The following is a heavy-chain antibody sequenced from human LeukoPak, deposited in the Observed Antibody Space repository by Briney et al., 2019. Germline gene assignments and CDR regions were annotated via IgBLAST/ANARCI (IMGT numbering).Heavy chain of an antibody. CDR3: ARDYDSSGYFFGY. D-gene: IGHD3-22*01. V-gene: IGHV4-59*01. CDR2: IYYSGST. J-gene: IGHJ4*02. Sequence: PSETLSLTCTVSGGSISSYYWSWIRQPPGEGLEWIGYIYYSGSTNYNPSLKSRVTISVDTSKNQFSLKLSSVTAADTAVYYCARDYDSSGYFFGYWGQGTLVTVSS. CDR1: GGSISSYY.